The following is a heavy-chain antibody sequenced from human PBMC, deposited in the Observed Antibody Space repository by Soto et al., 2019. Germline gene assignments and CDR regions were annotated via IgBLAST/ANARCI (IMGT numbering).Heavy chain of an antibody. J-gene: IGHJ6*03. CDR3: AREKITMVRGVQYYYYYYMDV. V-gene: IGHV3-66*01. Sequence: GGSLRLSCAASGFTVSSNDMSWVRQAPGKGLEWVSVIYSGGSTYYADSVKGRFTISRDNSKNTLYLQMNSLRAEDTAVYYCAREKITMVRGVQYYYYYYMDVWGKGTTVTVSS. D-gene: IGHD3-10*01. CDR2: IYSGGST. CDR1: GFTVSSND.